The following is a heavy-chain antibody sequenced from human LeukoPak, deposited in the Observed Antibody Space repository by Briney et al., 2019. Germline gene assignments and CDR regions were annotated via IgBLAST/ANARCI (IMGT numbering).Heavy chain of an antibody. V-gene: IGHV3-23*01. Sequence: GGSLRLSCAASGITLRSYGMSWVRQAPGKGLEWVSFISGTGLSTYYGDSVKGRFTISRDNSKNTLYLQMNSLRVEDTAVYYCATFTADAPFDYWGQGTLVTVSS. J-gene: IGHJ4*02. CDR3: ATFTADAPFDY. CDR1: GITLRSYG. D-gene: IGHD5-18*01. CDR2: ISGTGLST.